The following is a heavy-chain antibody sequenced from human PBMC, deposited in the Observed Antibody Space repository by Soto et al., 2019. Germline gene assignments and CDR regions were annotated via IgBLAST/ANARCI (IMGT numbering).Heavy chain of an antibody. V-gene: IGHV4-59*01. J-gene: IGHJ4*02. Sequence: PSETLSLTCTVSGGSISSYYWSWIRQPPGKGLEWIGYIYYSGSTNYNPSLKSRVTISVDTSKNQFSLKLSSVTAADTAVYYCASMVRGVIVDYWGQGTLVTVYS. D-gene: IGHD3-10*01. CDR2: IYYSGST. CDR3: ASMVRGVIVDY. CDR1: GGSISSYY.